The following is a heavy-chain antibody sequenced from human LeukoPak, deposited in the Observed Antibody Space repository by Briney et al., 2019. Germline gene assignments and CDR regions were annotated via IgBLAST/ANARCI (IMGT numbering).Heavy chain of an antibody. CDR3: ARRDYGDDPWFDP. D-gene: IGHD4-17*01. V-gene: IGHV3-21*01. CDR1: GFTLTGYW. CDR2: ISSSSSYI. Sequence: GGSLRLSCAASGFTLTGYWMQWVRQAPGKGLEWVSSISSSSSYIYYADSVKGRFTISRDNAKNSLYLQMNSLRAEDTAVYYCARRDYGDDPWFDPWGQGTLVTVSS. J-gene: IGHJ5*02.